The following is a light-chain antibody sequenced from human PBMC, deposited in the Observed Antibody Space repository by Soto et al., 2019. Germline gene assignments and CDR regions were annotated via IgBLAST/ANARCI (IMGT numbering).Light chain of an antibody. CDR3: QSYDSSLSGSV. CDR2: TNS. Sequence: QSVLTQPPSVSGAPGQRVTISCTGSSSNIEAGYVVHWYQQLPGTAPKLLIYTNSIPPSGVPDRFSGSKSGTSASLAITGLQADDEADYYCQSYDSSLSGSVFGGGTKLTVL. CDR1: SSNIEAGYV. V-gene: IGLV1-40*01. J-gene: IGLJ3*02.